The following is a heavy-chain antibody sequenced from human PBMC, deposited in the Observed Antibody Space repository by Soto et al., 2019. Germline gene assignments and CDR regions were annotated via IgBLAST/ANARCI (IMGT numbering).Heavy chain of an antibody. J-gene: IGHJ5*02. Sequence: QVQLQQWGAGLLKPSETLSLTCAVYGGSFSGYYWSWIRQPPGKGLEWIGEINHSGSTNYNPSLKXXVTIXXXXXKNQFSLKLSSVTAADTAVYYCARVGRFLNWFDPWGQGTLVTVSS. CDR2: INHSGST. D-gene: IGHD3-3*01. CDR1: GGSFSGYY. V-gene: IGHV4-34*01. CDR3: ARVGRFLNWFDP.